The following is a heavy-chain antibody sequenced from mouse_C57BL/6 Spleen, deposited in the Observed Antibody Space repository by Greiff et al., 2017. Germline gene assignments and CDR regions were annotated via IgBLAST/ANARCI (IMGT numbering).Heavy chain of an antibody. CDR1: GFTFSDYG. J-gene: IGHJ2*01. CDR3: ARGGYGSSYYFDY. D-gene: IGHD1-1*01. CDR2: ISSGSSTI. Sequence: EVKLEESGGGLVKPGGSLKLSCAASGFTFSDYGMHWVRQAPEKGLEWVAYISSGSSTIYYADTVTGRFTISRDNAKNTLFLQVTSLRSEDTAMYYCARGGYGSSYYFDYWGQGTTLTVSS. V-gene: IGHV5-17*01.